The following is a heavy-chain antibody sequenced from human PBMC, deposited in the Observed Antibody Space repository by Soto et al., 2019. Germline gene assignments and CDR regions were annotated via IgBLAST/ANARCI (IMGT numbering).Heavy chain of an antibody. CDR2: IRNRAGDYAT. D-gene: IGHD3-16*01. J-gene: IGHJ3*02. Sequence: PGGSLRLSCAASGFDFSVSAIHWVRPASGRGLEWVGRIRNRAGDYATAYAASMYGRVIISRDASLNTTYLQISSMKTEDTAVYYCSRHRICLANQKKVAISNEGFDIWVQGTMDTVSS. CDR1: GFDFSVSA. V-gene: IGHV3-73*01. CDR3: SRHRICLANQKKVAISNEGFDI.